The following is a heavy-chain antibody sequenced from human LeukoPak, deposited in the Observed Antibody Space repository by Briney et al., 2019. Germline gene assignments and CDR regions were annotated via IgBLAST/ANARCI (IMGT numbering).Heavy chain of an antibody. CDR2: INPNSGGT. V-gene: IGHV1-2*02. J-gene: IGHJ4*02. CDR1: VYTFTGYY. D-gene: IGHD3-9*01. CDR3: ARDVERYFDFRD. Sequence: ASVKVSCKASVYTFTGYYMHWVRQAPRQGLEWMGWINPNSGGTNYAQRFQGRVTMTRDTSISTAYMELSRLRSGDTAVYYCARDVERYFDFRDWGQGTLVTVSS.